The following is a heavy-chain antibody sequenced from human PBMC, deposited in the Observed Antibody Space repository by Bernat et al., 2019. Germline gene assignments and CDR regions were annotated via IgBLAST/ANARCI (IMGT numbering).Heavy chain of an antibody. CDR2: IRSKANNYAT. D-gene: IGHD3-10*01. CDR3: TRDYGSGSFYEN. J-gene: IGHJ4*02. V-gene: IGHV3-73*01. Sequence: EVQLVESGGGLVQPGGSLKLSCAASGFTFSGSAIHWVRRASGKGLEWVGRIRSKANNYATVYAASVKGRFTISRDDSKNTAYLQMNSLKTEDTAVYYCTRDYGSGSFYENWGQGTLVTVSS. CDR1: GFTFSGSA.